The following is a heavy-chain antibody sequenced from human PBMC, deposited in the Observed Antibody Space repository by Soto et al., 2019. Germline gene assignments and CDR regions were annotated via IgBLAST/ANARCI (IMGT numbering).Heavy chain of an antibody. D-gene: IGHD3-3*01. CDR3: ASAGSFLAFDI. CDR1: GFTVSSNY. CDR2: IYSGGNT. V-gene: IGHV3-53*04. J-gene: IGHJ3*02. Sequence: EVQLVKSGGGLVKPGGSLKLSCAASGFTVSSNYMSWVRQAPGKGLEWVSVIYSGGNTYYADSVKGRFIISRFDSKNTLYLQMNSLRVEDTAVYYCASAGSFLAFDIWGQGTMVTVSS.